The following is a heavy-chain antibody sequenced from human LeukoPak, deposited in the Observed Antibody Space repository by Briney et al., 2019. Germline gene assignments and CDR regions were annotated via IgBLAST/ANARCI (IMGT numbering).Heavy chain of an antibody. CDR2: INPNSGGT. J-gene: IGHJ4*02. D-gene: IGHD3-16*01. CDR3: ARAVTRLGGFDY. Sequence: ASVKVSCKASGYNFTGYYMHWVRQAPGQGLEWMGWINPNSGGTNYAQKFQGRVTMTRDTSISTAYMELSRLRSDDTAVYYCARAVTRLGGFDYWGQGTLVTVSS. CDR1: GYNFTGYY. V-gene: IGHV1-2*02.